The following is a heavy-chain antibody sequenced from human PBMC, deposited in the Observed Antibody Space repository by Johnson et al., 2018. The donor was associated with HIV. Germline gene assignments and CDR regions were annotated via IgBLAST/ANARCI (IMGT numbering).Heavy chain of an antibody. CDR2: ITSRGRTI. Sequence: EVQLVESGGGLVQPGGSRRLSCAAAGFPFSSYEMNWVRQAPGKGLEWISYITSRGRTIYYADSVKGRFTISRDNAKNSLYLQMNSLRAEDTAVYYCVLMGWNALDIWGLGTMVTVSS. CDR1: GFPFSSYE. D-gene: IGHD6-19*01. V-gene: IGHV3-48*03. CDR3: VLMGWNALDI. J-gene: IGHJ3*02.